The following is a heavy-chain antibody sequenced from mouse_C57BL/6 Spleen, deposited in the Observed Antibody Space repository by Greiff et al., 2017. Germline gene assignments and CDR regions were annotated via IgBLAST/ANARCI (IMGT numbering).Heavy chain of an antibody. J-gene: IGHJ2*01. Sequence: QVQLQQPGAELVRPGSSVKLSCKASGYTFTSYWMHWVKQRPGQGLEWIGNIYPSDSETHYNQKFKDKATLTVDKSSRTAYMQLSSLTSEDSAVYYCARWDYYGRRFDYWGQGTTLTVSS. CDR1: GYTFTSYW. V-gene: IGHV1-61*01. CDR2: IYPSDSET. CDR3: ARWDYYGRRFDY. D-gene: IGHD1-2*01.